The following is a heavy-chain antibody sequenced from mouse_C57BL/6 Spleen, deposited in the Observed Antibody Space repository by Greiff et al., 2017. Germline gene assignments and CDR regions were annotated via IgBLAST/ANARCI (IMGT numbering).Heavy chain of an antibody. Sequence: EVQLQESGPELVKPGASVKMSCKASGYTFTDYNMHWVKQSHGKSLEWIGYINPNNGGTSYNQKFKGKATLTVNKSSSTAYMELRSLTSEDSAVYYCANYYYGLEGYYFDYWGQGTTLTVSS. CDR2: INPNNGGT. D-gene: IGHD1-1*01. CDR3: ANYYYGLEGYYFDY. CDR1: GYTFTDYN. V-gene: IGHV1-22*01. J-gene: IGHJ2*01.